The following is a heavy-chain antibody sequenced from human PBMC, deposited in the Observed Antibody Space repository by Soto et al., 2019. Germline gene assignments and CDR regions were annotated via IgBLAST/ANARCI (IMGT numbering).Heavy chain of an antibody. Sequence: SETLSLTCTVSGGSISSGGYYWSWIRQHPGKGLEWIGYIYYSGSTYYNPSLKSRVTISVDTSKNQFSLNLSSVTAADTAVYYCARAGHSSSSEGADWFDPWGQGTLVTVSS. CDR2: IYYSGST. D-gene: IGHD6-6*01. CDR3: ARAGHSSSSEGADWFDP. J-gene: IGHJ5*02. CDR1: GGSISSGGYY. V-gene: IGHV4-31*03.